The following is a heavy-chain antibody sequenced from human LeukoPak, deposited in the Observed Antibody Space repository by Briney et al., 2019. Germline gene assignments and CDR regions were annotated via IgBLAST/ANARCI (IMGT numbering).Heavy chain of an antibody. V-gene: IGHV3-30-3*01. CDR2: ISYDGSNK. J-gene: IGHJ4*02. CDR1: GFTFSSYA. CDR3: ARGELANNGGFDY. D-gene: IGHD5-24*01. Sequence: AGGSLRLSCAASGFTFSSYAMHWVRQAPGKGLEWVAVISYDGSNKYYADSVKGRFTISRDNSKNTLYLQMNSLRAEDTAVYYCARGELANNGGFDYWGQGTLVPVSS.